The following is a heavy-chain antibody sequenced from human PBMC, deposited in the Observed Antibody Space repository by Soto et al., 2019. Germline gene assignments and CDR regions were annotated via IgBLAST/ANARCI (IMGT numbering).Heavy chain of an antibody. CDR2: IIPILGIA. Sequence: QVQLVQSGAEVKKPGSSVKVSCKASGGTFSSYTISWVRQAPGQGLEWMGRIIPILGIANYAQKFQGRVTITADXXTXTXXMELSSLRSEDTAVYYCARDPENDSSGYYGPGFDYWGQGTLVTVSS. CDR1: GGTFSSYT. CDR3: ARDPENDSSGYYGPGFDY. J-gene: IGHJ4*02. V-gene: IGHV1-69*08. D-gene: IGHD3-22*01.